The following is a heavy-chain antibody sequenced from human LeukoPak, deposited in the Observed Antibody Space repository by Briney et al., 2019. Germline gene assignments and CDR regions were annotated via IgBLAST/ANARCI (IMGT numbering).Heavy chain of an antibody. Sequence: SETLSLTCTVSGGSISNFFWTWIRQPPGKGLECIGYVYYSGATYYNPSLKSRVTMSVDTAKNQFSLRLSSVTAAATAVYYCARGGDGYNPFDYWGQGTLVTVSS. J-gene: IGHJ4*02. V-gene: IGHV4-59*01. CDR3: ARGGDGYNPFDY. CDR2: VYYSGAT. CDR1: GGSISNFF. D-gene: IGHD5-24*01.